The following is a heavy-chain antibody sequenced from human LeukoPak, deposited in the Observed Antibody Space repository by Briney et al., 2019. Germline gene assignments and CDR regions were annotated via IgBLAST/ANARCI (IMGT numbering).Heavy chain of an antibody. V-gene: IGHV1-18*01. J-gene: IGHJ4*02. CDR1: GYTFTSYG. CDR3: ARELTHYYDSSGYNGDDY. D-gene: IGHD3-22*01. CDR2: ISAYNGNT. Sequence: GASVKVSCKASGYTFTSYGISWVRQAPGQGLEWMGWISAYNGNTNYAQKLQGRVTMTTDTSTSTAYMELRSLRSDDTAVYYCARELTHYYDSSGYNGDDYWGQGTLVTVSS.